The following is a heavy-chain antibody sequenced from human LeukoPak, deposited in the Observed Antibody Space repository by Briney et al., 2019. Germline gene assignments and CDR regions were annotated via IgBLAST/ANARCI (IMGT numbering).Heavy chain of an antibody. Sequence: GASVKVSCKASGGTFSSYAISWVRQAPGQGLEWMGGIIPIFGTANYAQKFQGRVTITADKSTSTAYMELSSLRSEDTAVYYCARHHSAGDYDFTAWGQGTLVTVSS. CDR2: IIPIFGTA. CDR3: ARHHSAGDYDFTA. CDR1: GGTFSSYA. D-gene: IGHD3-3*01. J-gene: IGHJ4*02. V-gene: IGHV1-69*06.